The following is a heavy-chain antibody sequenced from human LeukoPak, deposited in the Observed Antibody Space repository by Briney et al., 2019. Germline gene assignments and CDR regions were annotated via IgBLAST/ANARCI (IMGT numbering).Heavy chain of an antibody. CDR1: GGSFSGYY. V-gene: IGHV4-34*01. CDR3: ARGQSWYSSSSCRFDP. J-gene: IGHJ5*02. CDR2: INHSGST. Sequence: PSETLSLTCAVYGGSFSGYYWSWIRQPPEKGLEWIGEINHSGSTNYNPSLKSRVTISVNTSKNQFSLNLSSVTAADTAVYYCARGQSWYSSSSCRFDPWGQGTLVTVSS. D-gene: IGHD6-13*01.